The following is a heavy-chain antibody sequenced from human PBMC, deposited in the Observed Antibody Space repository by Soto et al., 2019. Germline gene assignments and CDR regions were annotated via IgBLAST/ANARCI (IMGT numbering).Heavy chain of an antibody. D-gene: IGHD6-13*01. CDR2: IIPIFGTA. CDR1: GGTFINYA. CDR3: ARGFIAAAGINYDDYGMDV. V-gene: IGHV1-69*01. J-gene: IGHJ6*02. Sequence: QVQLVQSGAEVKKPGSSVKVSCKASGGTFINYAISWVRQAPGQGLEWMGGIIPIFGTANYAQKFQGRVTITADESTSTAYMELSSLRSEDTAMYYCARGFIAAAGINYDDYGMDVWGQGTTVTVSS.